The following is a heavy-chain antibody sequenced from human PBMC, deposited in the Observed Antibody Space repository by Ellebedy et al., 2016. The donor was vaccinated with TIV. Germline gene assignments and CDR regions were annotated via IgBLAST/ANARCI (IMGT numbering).Heavy chain of an antibody. J-gene: IGHJ6*02. CDR1: GFTFSSYG. CDR3: AREPMVRGVIRRGYAMDV. D-gene: IGHD3-10*01. V-gene: IGHV3-33*01. Sequence: GGSLRLSXAASGFTFSSYGMHWVRQAPGKGLEWVAVIWYDGSNKYYADSVKGRFTIPRDNSKNTLYLQMNSLRAEDTAVYYCAREPMVRGVIRRGYAMDVWGQGTTVTVSS. CDR2: IWYDGSNK.